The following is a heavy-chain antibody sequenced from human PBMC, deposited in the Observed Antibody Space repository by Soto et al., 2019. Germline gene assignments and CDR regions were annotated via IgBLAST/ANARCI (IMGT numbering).Heavy chain of an antibody. CDR1: GFTFNNPW. D-gene: IGHD4-4*01. Sequence: EVQLVESGGGLVKPGGSLRLSCAASGFTFNNPWMNWVRQAPGKGLAWVGRIRSKADGGTTDYPAPVKDRFTISRDDAKNTLHLKMNSLKTEDTAVYYCTTEPDYSNYFEYWGQGTLGTVSS. CDR2: IRSKADGGTT. V-gene: IGHV3-15*07. J-gene: IGHJ4*02. CDR3: TTEPDYSNYFEY.